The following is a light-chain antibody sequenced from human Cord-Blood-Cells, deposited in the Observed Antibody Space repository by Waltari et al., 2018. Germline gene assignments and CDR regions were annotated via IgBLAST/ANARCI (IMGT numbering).Light chain of an antibody. CDR1: SSDVGGYNY. CDR2: EVS. CDR3: SSYTSSSTQV. Sequence: QSALTQPASVSGSPGQSITISCTGTSSDVGGYNYVSWYQQHPGKAPKLMIYEVSKRPSGFSNRSCGSRSGNTASLTISGLQAEDEADYYCSSYTSSSTQVFGTGTKVTVL. V-gene: IGLV2-14*01. J-gene: IGLJ1*01.